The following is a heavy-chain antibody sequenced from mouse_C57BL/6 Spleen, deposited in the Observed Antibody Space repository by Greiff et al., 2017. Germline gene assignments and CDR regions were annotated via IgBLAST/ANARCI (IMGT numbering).Heavy chain of an antibody. D-gene: IGHD1-1*01. CDR2: IDPSDSET. CDR3: ARWTTVKYFDV. J-gene: IGHJ1*03. CDR1: GYTFTSYW. V-gene: IGHV1-52*01. Sequence: QVQLKQPGAELVRPGSSVKLSCKASGYTFTSYWMHWVKQRPIQGLEWIGNIDPSDSETHYNQKFKGKATLTVDKSSSTAYMQLSSLTSEDSAFYYCARWTTVKYFDVWGTGTTVTVSS.